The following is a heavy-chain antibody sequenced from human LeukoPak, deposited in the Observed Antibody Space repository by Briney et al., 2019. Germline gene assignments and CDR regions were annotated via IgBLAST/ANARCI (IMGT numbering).Heavy chain of an antibody. CDR3: AREGLNMVRGVIPKEAWGWFDP. D-gene: IGHD3-10*01. CDR1: GGSISSGSYY. V-gene: IGHV4-61*02. J-gene: IGHJ5*02. CDR2: IYSSGST. Sequence: SETLSLTCTVSGGSISSGSYYWNWIRQPAGKGLEWIGRIYSSGSTNYNPSLKSRVTISVDTSKNQFSLKLSPVTAADTAVYYCAREGLNMVRGVIPKEAWGWFDPWGQGTLVTVSS.